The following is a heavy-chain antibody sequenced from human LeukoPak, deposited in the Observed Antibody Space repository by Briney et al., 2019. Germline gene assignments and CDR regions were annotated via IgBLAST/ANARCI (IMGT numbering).Heavy chain of an antibody. CDR2: ISYDGSNK. CDR3: AKDLGSSSWTPDC. V-gene: IGHV3-30*18. Sequence: GGSLRLSCAASGFTFSSYGMHWVRQAPGKGLEWVAVISYDGSNKYYADSVKGRFTISRDNSKNTLYLQMNSLRAEDTAVYYCAKDLGSSSWTPDCWGQGTLVTVSS. CDR1: GFTFSSYG. J-gene: IGHJ4*02. D-gene: IGHD6-13*01.